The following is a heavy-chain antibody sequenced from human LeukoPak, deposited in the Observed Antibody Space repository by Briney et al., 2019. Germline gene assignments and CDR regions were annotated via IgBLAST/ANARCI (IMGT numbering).Heavy chain of an antibody. CDR2: ISGSGGST. V-gene: IGHV3-23*01. CDR3: AKDTYDSSGYYYPYPVYFDY. D-gene: IGHD3-22*01. J-gene: IGHJ4*02. Sequence: GGSLRLSCAASGFTLSSYAMSWVRQAPGKGLEWVSAISGSGGSTYYADSVKGRFTISRDNSKNTLYLQMNSLRAEDTAVYYCAKDTYDSSGYYYPYPVYFDYWGQGTLVTVSS. CDR1: GFTLSSYA.